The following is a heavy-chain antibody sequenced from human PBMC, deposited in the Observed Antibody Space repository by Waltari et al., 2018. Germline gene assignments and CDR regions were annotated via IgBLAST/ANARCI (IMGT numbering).Heavy chain of an antibody. CDR2: INPNSGGT. CDR1: GYTFTGYY. J-gene: IGHJ6*02. V-gene: IGHV1-2*02. CDR3: ARFSVDARGVFGVVIPLDYGMDV. Sequence: QVQLVQSGAEVKKPGASVKVSCKASGYTFTGYYMHWVRQAPGQGLEWMGWINPNSGGTNYAQKFQGRVTMTRDTSISTAYMELSRLRSDDTAVYYCARFSVDARGVFGVVIPLDYGMDVWGQGP. D-gene: IGHD3-3*01.